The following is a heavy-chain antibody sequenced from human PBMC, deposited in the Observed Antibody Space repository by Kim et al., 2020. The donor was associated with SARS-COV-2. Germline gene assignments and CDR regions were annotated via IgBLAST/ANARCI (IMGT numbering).Heavy chain of an antibody. CDR1: GCTFSGYE. D-gene: IGHD4-17*01. Sequence: GESLRLSCAASGCTFSGYEMNWVRQAPGKWREGVSSIDLRGSTIYDADAVKGRFTISRDNAKNSLFLQMDSLRAEDTAMYYCARDDYGGNSFVDGLDMWGRGTMVIVSS. V-gene: IGHV3-48*03. J-gene: IGHJ3*02. CDR2: IDLRGSTI. CDR3: ARDDYGGNSFVDGLDM.